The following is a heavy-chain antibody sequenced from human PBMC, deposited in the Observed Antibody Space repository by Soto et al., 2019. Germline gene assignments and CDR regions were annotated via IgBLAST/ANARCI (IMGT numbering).Heavy chain of an antibody. CDR2: IYHSGST. CDR1: GGSISTNNW. CDR3: ARSLSHYYGLDV. J-gene: IGHJ6*02. Sequence: QVQLQESGPGLVKPSGTLSLTCAVSGGSISTNNWWSWVRQPPGKGLEWIGEIYHSGSTSYNPSLQSRLTISVDNSTNQFSLKLSSVTAADTAVYYCARSLSHYYGLDVWGQGTTVTVSS. V-gene: IGHV4-4*02.